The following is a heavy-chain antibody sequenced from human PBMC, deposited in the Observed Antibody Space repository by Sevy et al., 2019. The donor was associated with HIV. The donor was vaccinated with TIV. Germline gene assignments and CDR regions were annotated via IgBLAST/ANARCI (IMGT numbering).Heavy chain of an antibody. CDR2: IKSKTDGGTR. CDR1: GFTFSSFG. D-gene: IGHD1-26*01. Sequence: GGSLRLSCAASGFTFSSFGMHWVRQAPGKGLEWVGRIKSKTDGGTRDFAAPVKGRFAIARDDSKNTLSLQMDSLKTEDTALYYCTAGVGTSDFDYWGQGILVTVSS. CDR3: TAGVGTSDFDY. J-gene: IGHJ4*02. V-gene: IGHV3-15*01.